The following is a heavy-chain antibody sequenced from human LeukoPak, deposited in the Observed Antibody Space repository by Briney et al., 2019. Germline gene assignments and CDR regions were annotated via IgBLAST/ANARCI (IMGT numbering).Heavy chain of an antibody. CDR2: IYSGGST. D-gene: IGHD1-26*01. CDR1: GSTVSSNY. Sequence: GGSLRLSCAASGSTVSSNYMSWVRQAPGKGLEWVSVIYSGGSTYYADSVKGRFTISRDNSKNTLYLQMNSLRAEDTAVYYCAREGSAPVEGAFDIWGQGTMVTVSS. CDR3: AREGSAPVEGAFDI. J-gene: IGHJ3*02. V-gene: IGHV3-53*01.